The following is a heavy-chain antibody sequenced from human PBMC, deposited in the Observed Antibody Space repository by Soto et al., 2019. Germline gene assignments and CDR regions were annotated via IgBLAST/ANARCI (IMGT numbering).Heavy chain of an antibody. D-gene: IGHD3-22*01. J-gene: IGHJ4*02. V-gene: IGHV3-23*01. Sequence: GSQRISYAASGFTFTNFAISWVRQAPGKGLEWVASVSGSGGTTYYADSVKGRFTNSRDNTKNTLYLQMNSLRAEDTAVYYCAKNPGHYYGSTGYHFDYWGQGTLVTVSS. CDR2: VSGSGGTT. CDR3: AKNPGHYYGSTGYHFDY. CDR1: GFTFTNFA.